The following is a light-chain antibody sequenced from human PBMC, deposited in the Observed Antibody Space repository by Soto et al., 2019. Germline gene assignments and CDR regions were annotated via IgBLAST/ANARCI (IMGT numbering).Light chain of an antibody. Sequence: EVVLTQSPATLSLSPGDRGTLSCRASQSFSSTYLAWYQQKPGQAPRLLIYGASSRATGIPDRFSGGGSGTDFSLTISRLDPEDFAVYYGQQYSSSPITFGQGTRLEIK. V-gene: IGKV3-20*01. CDR3: QQYSSSPIT. CDR1: QSFSSTY. CDR2: GAS. J-gene: IGKJ5*01.